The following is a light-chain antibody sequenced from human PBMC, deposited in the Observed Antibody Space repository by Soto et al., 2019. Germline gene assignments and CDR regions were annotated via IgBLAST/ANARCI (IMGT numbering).Light chain of an antibody. Sequence: QSALTQPRSVSWSPGQSVTIACTVTSSDVGAYNYVSWYQQHSGKAPKFMIYDVSKRPSGVPDRFSGSKSGNTASLTISGLQAEDEADYYCCSYAGTYSYVFGTGTKVTVL. J-gene: IGLJ1*01. CDR2: DVS. CDR1: SSDVGAYNY. CDR3: CSYAGTYSYV. V-gene: IGLV2-11*01.